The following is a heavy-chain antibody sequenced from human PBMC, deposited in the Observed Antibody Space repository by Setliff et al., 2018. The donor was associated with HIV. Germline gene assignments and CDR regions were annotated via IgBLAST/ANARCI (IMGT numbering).Heavy chain of an antibody. Sequence: PGGSLRLSCAVSGLTFSTFDMSWVRQAPGKGLVWVSRINSDGSITSYADSVKGRFTISRDNAKNSLYLQMNSLRAEDTAVYYCARADPLGGQVWSLQYFQHWGQGTLVTVSS. CDR2: INSDGSIT. J-gene: IGHJ1*01. CDR3: ARADPLGGQVWSLQYFQH. D-gene: IGHD3-10*01. CDR1: GLTFSTFD. V-gene: IGHV3-74*01.